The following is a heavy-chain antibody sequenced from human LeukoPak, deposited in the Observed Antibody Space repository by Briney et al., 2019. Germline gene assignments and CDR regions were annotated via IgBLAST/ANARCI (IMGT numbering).Heavy chain of an antibody. CDR2: ISAYNGNT. CDR1: GYTFTNYG. V-gene: IGHV1-18*01. D-gene: IGHD3-10*01. Sequence: WASVKVSCKASGYTFTNYGISWVRQAPGQGLEWMGWISAYNGNTNYAQELQGRVTMTTDTSTSTAYMELRSLRSDDTAVYYCARDLYGPYYFDYWGQGTLVTVSS. J-gene: IGHJ4*02. CDR3: ARDLYGPYYFDY.